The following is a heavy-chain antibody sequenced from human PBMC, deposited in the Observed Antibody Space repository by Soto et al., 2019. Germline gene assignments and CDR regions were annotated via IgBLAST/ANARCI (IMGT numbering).Heavy chain of an antibody. CDR3: ARGRVDIVAATSYGMDV. CDR2: IYYSGST. J-gene: IGHJ6*02. Sequence: LSLTCTVSGGSISSGDYYWSWIRQPPGKGLEWIGYIYYSGSTYYNPSLKSRVTISVDTSKNQFSLKLSSVTAADTAVYYCARGRVDIVAATSYGMDVWGQGTTVTVSS. V-gene: IGHV4-30-4*01. D-gene: IGHD5-12*01. CDR1: GGSISSGDYY.